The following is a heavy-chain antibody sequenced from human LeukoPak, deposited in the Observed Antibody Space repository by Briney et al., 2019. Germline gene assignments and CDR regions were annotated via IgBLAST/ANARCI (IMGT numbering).Heavy chain of an antibody. CDR1: GGSISTYY. Sequence: SETLSLTCTVSGGSISTYYWSWLRQPPGEGLEWLGYIHPSANTNYNPSLKSRVTISVDTSKNQFSLKLSSVTAADTAVYYCARGGTVGNAWDYWGQGTLVTVSS. CDR3: ARGGTVGNAWDY. D-gene: IGHD4-23*01. J-gene: IGHJ4*02. V-gene: IGHV4-59*01. CDR2: IHPSANT.